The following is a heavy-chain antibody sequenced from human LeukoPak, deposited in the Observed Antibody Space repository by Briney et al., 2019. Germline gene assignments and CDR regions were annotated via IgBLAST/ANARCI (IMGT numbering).Heavy chain of an antibody. CDR1: GGSISSSNW. D-gene: IGHD4-11*01. Sequence: SETLSLTCAVSGGSISSSNWWSWVRQPPGKGLEWIGEIYHSGSTNYNPSLKSRVTISVDKSKNQFSLKLSSVTAADTAVYYCARAFREGMTTGNFDYWGQGTLVTVSS. CDR3: ARAFREGMTTGNFDY. J-gene: IGHJ4*02. CDR2: IYHSGST. V-gene: IGHV4-4*02.